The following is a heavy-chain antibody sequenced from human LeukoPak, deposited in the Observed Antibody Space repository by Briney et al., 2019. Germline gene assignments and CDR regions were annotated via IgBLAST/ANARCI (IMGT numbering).Heavy chain of an antibody. Sequence: SETLSLTCAVYGGSFSGYYWSWTRQPPGKGLEWIGEINHSGSTNYNPSLKSRVTISVDTSKNQFSLKLSSVTAADTAVYYCARGRNFLTGYNRYNWFDPWGQGTLVTVSS. V-gene: IGHV4-34*01. CDR1: GGSFSGYY. CDR3: ARGRNFLTGYNRYNWFDP. D-gene: IGHD3/OR15-3a*01. J-gene: IGHJ5*02. CDR2: INHSGST.